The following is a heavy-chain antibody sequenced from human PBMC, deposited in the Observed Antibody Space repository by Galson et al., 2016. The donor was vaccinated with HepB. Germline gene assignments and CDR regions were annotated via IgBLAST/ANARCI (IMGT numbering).Heavy chain of an antibody. CDR3: ARRPTYAYFLDS. J-gene: IGHJ4*02. D-gene: IGHD2/OR15-2a*01. Sequence: ETLSLTCTVSGGSVSSSSHYWGWIRQPPGKGLEWIGNFYYTGSTYYNPSLKSRVTISVDTSRNLVSLNLTSLTAADTAVYFCARRPTYAYFLDSWGQGTLVAVSS. V-gene: IGHV4-39*01. CDR1: GGSVSSSSHY. CDR2: FYYTGST.